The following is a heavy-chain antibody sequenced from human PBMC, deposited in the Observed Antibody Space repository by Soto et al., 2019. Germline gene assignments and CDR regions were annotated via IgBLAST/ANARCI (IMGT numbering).Heavy chain of an antibody. CDR1: VGSISSYY. CDR3: ASYYYYDSSGYYAHAFDI. D-gene: IGHD3-22*01. V-gene: IGHV4-59*06. CDR2: IYYSGST. J-gene: IGHJ3*02. Sequence: PSETLSLTCTVSVGSISSYYWRWIRQDPGKGLEWIGYIYYSGSTCYNPSLKSPVTISVDTSKNQFSLKLSSVTAADTAVYYCASYYYYDSSGYYAHAFDIWGQGTMVTVSS.